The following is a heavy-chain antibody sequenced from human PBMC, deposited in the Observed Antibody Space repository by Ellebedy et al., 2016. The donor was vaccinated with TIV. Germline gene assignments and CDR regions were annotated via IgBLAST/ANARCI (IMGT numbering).Heavy chain of an antibody. CDR3: ARVLHYDILTGYRYYYYGMDV. V-gene: IGHV4-59*01. D-gene: IGHD3-9*01. J-gene: IGHJ6*02. CDR2: IYYSGST. CDR1: GGSFSGYY. Sequence: SETLSLTXAVYGGSFSGYYWSWIRQPPGKGLEWIGYIYYSGSTNYNPSLKSRVTISVDTSKNQFSLKLSSVTAADTAVYYCARVLHYDILTGYRYYYYGMDVWGQGTTVTVSS.